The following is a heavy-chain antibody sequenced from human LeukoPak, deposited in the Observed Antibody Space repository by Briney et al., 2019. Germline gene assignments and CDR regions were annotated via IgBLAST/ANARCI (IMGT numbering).Heavy chain of an antibody. CDR2: IYHTGAT. CDR3: AKYGKSGWSIDN. D-gene: IGHD6-19*01. V-gene: IGHV4-59*08. CDR1: GGPISGDY. Sequence: SDTLSLTCTVSGGPISGDYWTWLRQPPGKGLQYIGYIYHTGATNYNASLKSRVTMSVDTSKNQFSLKLSSVTAADTAVYFCAKYGKSGWSIDNWGQGTLVTVST. J-gene: IGHJ4*02.